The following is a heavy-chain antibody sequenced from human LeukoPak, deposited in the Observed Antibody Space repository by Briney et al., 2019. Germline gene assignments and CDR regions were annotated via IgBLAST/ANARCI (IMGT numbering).Heavy chain of an antibody. V-gene: IGHV3-48*03. J-gene: IGHJ4*02. CDR3: GRVALDTPMIHY. CDR2: ISSSGNTI. D-gene: IGHD5-18*01. CDR1: GFTFSDYE. Sequence: PGGSLRLSCAASGFTFSDYEMNWVRQAPGKGLEWVSFISSSGNTIFYADSVKGRFTISRDDAENSLYLQMNSLRVEDTAVYYCGRVALDTPMIHYWGQGTLVTVSS.